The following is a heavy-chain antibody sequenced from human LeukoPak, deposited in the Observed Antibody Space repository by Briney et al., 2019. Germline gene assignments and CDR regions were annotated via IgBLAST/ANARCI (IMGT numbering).Heavy chain of an antibody. Sequence: TGGSLRLSCAASGFTFSSYSMNWVRQAPGKGLEWVSSISSSSSYIYYADSVKGRFTISRDNAKNSLYLQMNSLRAEDTAVYCCARGRVVRGYMGYWGQGTLVTVSS. CDR2: ISSSSSYI. D-gene: IGHD3-10*01. J-gene: IGHJ4*02. V-gene: IGHV3-21*01. CDR3: ARGRVVRGYMGY. CDR1: GFTFSSYS.